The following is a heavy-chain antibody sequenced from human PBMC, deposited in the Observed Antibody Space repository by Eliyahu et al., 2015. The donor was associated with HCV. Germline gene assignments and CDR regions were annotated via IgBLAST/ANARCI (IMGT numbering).Heavy chain of an antibody. D-gene: IGHD3-22*01. CDR3: ARGITYYYDSSGYYFQY. CDR2: IKQDGSET. Sequence: VANIKQDGSETYYLDSVKGRFTVSRDNAKNSLYLEMNRLRSEDTAVYYCARGITYYYDSSGYYFQYWGQGALVTVSS. J-gene: IGHJ1*01. V-gene: IGHV3-7*01.